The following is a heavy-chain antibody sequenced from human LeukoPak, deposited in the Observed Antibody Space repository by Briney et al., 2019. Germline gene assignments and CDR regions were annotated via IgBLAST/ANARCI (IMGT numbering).Heavy chain of an antibody. J-gene: IGHJ4*02. Sequence: SVKVSCKASGGTFSSYAISWVRQAPGQGLEWMGRIIPILGIANYAQKFQGRVTITADKSTSTAYMELSGLRSEDTAVYYCATHYDKRYYFDYWGQGTLVTVSS. D-gene: IGHD3-22*01. V-gene: IGHV1-69*04. CDR3: ATHYDKRYYFDY. CDR2: IIPILGIA. CDR1: GGTFSSYA.